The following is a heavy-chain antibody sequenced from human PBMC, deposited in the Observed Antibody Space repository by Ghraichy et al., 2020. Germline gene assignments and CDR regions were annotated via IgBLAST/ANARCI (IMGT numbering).Heavy chain of an antibody. CDR3: ARLQYRSSGHAFDI. J-gene: IGHJ3*02. V-gene: IGHV4-61*02. Sequence: SETLSLTCNVSGGSITSGGYYWNWIRQPAGKGLEWIGRVYPSGSTNYNPSLTSRVTISLDLSKNQVSLNLNFVTAADTAVYYCARLQYRSSGHAFDIWGQGTMVTVSS. CDR1: GGSITSGGYY. D-gene: IGHD6-13*01. CDR2: VYPSGST.